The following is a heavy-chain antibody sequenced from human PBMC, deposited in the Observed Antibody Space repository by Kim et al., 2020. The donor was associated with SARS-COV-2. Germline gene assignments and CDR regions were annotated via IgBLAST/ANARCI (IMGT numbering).Heavy chain of an antibody. CDR1: GFTFSSYG. V-gene: IGHV3-30*18. J-gene: IGHJ4*02. Sequence: GGSLRLSCAASGFTFSSYGMHWVRQAPGKGLEWVAVISYDGSNKYYADSVKGRFTISRDNSKNTLYLQMNSLRAEDTAVYYCAKDAYGRFLEWLLYGEYFDYWGQGTLVTVSS. CDR3: AKDAYGRFLEWLLYGEYFDY. CDR2: ISYDGSNK. D-gene: IGHD3-3*01.